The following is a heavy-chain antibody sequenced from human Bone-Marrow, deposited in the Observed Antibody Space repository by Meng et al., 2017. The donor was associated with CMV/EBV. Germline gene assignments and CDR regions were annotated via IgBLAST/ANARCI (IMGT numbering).Heavy chain of an antibody. CDR2: INPNSGGT. Sequence: ASVKVSCKASGYTFTGYYMHWVRQAPGQGLEWMGWINPNSGGTNYAQKFQGRVTMTRDTSISTAYMELSRLRSDDTAVYYCARVKGDTAMVGDAFDIWGQGTRVTGSS. CDR1: GYTFTGYY. D-gene: IGHD5-18*01. J-gene: IGHJ3*02. V-gene: IGHV1-2*02. CDR3: ARVKGDTAMVGDAFDI.